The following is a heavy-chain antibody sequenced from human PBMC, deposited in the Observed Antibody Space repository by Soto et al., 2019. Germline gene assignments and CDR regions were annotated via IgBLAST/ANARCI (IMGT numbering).Heavy chain of an antibody. J-gene: IGHJ6*03. V-gene: IGHV1-8*01. CDR2: MNPNSGNT. CDR3: ARSEYCVVDCYSGYYYYMDF. D-gene: IGHD2-21*01. CDR1: GYTFTSYD. Sequence: ASVKVSCKASGYTFTSYDINWVRQATGQGLEWMGWMNPNSGNTGYAQKFQGRVTMTRNTSISTAYMELSSLRSEDTAVYYCARSEYCVVDCYSGYYYYMDFWGKGTTVTVSS.